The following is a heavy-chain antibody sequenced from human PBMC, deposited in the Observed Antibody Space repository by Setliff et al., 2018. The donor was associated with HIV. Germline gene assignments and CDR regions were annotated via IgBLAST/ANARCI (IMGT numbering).Heavy chain of an antibody. CDR2: IYTSESS. CDR3: ARHSITLVVGVPERDDAFDI. Sequence: PSETLSLTCSVSGGSISSYYWSWIRQPPGKGLEWIGYIYTSESSNYNPSLEGRVTFSVDTSKNQFSLKLSSVTAADTAVYYCARHSITLVVGVPERDDAFDIWGQGTMVT. CDR1: GGSISSYY. V-gene: IGHV4-59*08. D-gene: IGHD3-22*01. J-gene: IGHJ3*02.